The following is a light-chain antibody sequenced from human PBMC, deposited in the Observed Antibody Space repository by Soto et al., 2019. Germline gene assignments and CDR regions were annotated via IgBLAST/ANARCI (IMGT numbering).Light chain of an antibody. CDR1: QSINYY. CDR3: KQYDSFSVT. V-gene: IGKV1-39*01. Sequence: DIQMTQSPSSLSAPVGDRVTITCRASQSINYYLNWYQQKVGEPPKLLIYAASSLQGGVQSRFSGSGSGTEFRLTIRTMQPDDFATYYCKQYDSFSVTFGQGTRLEIK. J-gene: IGKJ5*01. CDR2: AAS.